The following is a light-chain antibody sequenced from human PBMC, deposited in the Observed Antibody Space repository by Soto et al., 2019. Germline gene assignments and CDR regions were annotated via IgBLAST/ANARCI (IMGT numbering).Light chain of an antibody. CDR1: QSFRSSY. V-gene: IGKV3-20*01. CDR2: GAS. Sequence: EIVLTQSPGTLSLSPGERAPLSCRASQSFRSSYLAWYQQKPGQAPRLLIFGASTRATGIPDRFSGSESGTDFTLTISRLEPEDFAMYYCQQYHTSPITFGHGTRLEI. J-gene: IGKJ5*01. CDR3: QQYHTSPIT.